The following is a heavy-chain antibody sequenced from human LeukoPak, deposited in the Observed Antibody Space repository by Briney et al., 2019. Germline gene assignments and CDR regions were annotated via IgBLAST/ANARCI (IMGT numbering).Heavy chain of an antibody. J-gene: IGHJ4*02. CDR2: IYYSGST. D-gene: IGHD3-10*01. CDR1: GGSISSYY. Sequence: PSETLSLTCTVSGGSISSYYWSWIRQPPGKGLEWIGYIYYSGSTNYNPSLKSRVTISVDTSKNQFSLKLSSVTAADTAVYYCARHVVTPYYYGSGSYYFDYWGQGTLVTVSS. CDR3: ARHVVTPYYYGSGSYYFDY. V-gene: IGHV4-59*08.